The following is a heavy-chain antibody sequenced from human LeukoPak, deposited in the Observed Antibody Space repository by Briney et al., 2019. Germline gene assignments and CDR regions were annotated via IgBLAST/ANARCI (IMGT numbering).Heavy chain of an antibody. J-gene: IGHJ4*02. D-gene: IGHD5-18*01. V-gene: IGHV3-23*01. CDR3: ARDKDTAMTRPRDFDY. Sequence: PGGSLRLSCAASGFTFSSYAMSWVRQAPGKGLEWVSDINGSGGSTYYADSVKGRLTISRDNSKNSLYLQMNSLRAEDTAVYYCARDKDTAMTRPRDFDYWGQGTLVTVSS. CDR1: GFTFSSYA. CDR2: INGSGGST.